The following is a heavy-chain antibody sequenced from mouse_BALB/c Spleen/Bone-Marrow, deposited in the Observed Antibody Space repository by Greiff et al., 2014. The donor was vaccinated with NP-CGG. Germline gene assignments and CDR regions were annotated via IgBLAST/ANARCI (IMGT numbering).Heavy chain of an antibody. Sequence: DLVKPGASVKLSCKASGYTFTSYWINWIKQRPGQGLEWIGRISPGSGSTYYDEMFKGKATLTVDTSSSTAYIQLGSLSSEDSAIYFCARSYCGRAMDYWGQGTSVTVSS. CDR1: GYTFTSYW. J-gene: IGHJ4*01. CDR2: ISPGSGST. CDR3: ARSYCGRAMDY. V-gene: IGHV1S41*01. D-gene: IGHD1-1*01.